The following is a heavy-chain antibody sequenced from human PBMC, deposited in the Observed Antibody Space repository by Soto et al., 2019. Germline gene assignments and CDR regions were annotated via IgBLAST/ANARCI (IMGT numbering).Heavy chain of an antibody. V-gene: IGHV4-61*01. D-gene: IGHD2-15*01. CDR1: GGSVSSGSYY. CDR3: ASLLGVVTTLSWFDP. J-gene: IGHJ5*02. CDR2: IYYSGST. Sequence: PSETLSLTCTVSGGSVSSGSYYWSWIRQPPGKGLEWIGYIYYSGSTNYNPPLKSRVTISVDTSKNQFSLKLSSVTAADTAVYYCASLLGVVTTLSWFDPWGQGTLVTVSS.